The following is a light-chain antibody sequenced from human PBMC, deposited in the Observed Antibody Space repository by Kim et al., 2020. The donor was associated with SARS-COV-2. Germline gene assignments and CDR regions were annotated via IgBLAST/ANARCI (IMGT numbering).Light chain of an antibody. J-gene: IGLJ3*02. Sequence: ASGQTVRITCQGDSLRSYYESWYQQKPGQAPVLVIYGKNNRPSGIPDRFSGSSSGNTASLTITGAQAEDEADYYCNSRDSSGNHLVFGGGTQLTVL. CDR3: NSRDSSGNHLV. V-gene: IGLV3-19*01. CDR1: SLRSYY. CDR2: GKN.